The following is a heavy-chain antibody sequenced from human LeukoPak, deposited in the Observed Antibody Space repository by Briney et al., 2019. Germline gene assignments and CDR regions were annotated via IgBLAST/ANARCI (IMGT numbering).Heavy chain of an antibody. CDR1: GGTFSSYA. J-gene: IGHJ4*02. D-gene: IGHD5-18*01. CDR3: ARGGYSYGYLNY. Sequence: SVTVSCKASGGTFSSYAISWVRQAPGQGLEWMGGIIPIFGTANYAQKFQGRVTITADESTSTAYMELSSLRSEDTAVYYCARGGYSYGYLNYWGQGTLVTVSS. CDR2: IIPIFGTA. V-gene: IGHV1-69*01.